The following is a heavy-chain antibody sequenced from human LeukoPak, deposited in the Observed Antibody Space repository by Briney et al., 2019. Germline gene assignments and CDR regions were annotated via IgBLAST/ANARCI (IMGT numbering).Heavy chain of an antibody. J-gene: IGHJ3*02. D-gene: IGHD3-10*01. CDR3: ARQMFTIRDAFDI. V-gene: IGHV5-51*01. CDR2: IYPGDSDT. CDR1: GYNFTNYW. Sequence: GESLKISCKDSGYNFTNYWIGWVRQMPGKGLEWMGIIYPGDSDTRYSPSFQGQVTISADKSISTAFLQWSSLKASDTAMYYCARQMFTIRDAFDIWGQGTMVTVSS.